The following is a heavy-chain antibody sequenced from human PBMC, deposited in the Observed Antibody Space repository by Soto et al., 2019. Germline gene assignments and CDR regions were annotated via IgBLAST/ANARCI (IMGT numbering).Heavy chain of an antibody. Sequence: QVQLVQSGDEVKKPGASVKVSCKASGYIFVNYGIAWVRQAPGQGLEWMGWISPYTGNTHSATKVQGRLTMTTDTSTSTAYMDLGSLTSDDTAVYYCVMVDNYVTPTPQDDWGKGSTVTVSS. V-gene: IGHV1-18*01. CDR1: GYIFVNYG. CDR2: ISPYTGNT. J-gene: IGHJ6*04. CDR3: VMVDNYVTPTPQDD. D-gene: IGHD3-16*01.